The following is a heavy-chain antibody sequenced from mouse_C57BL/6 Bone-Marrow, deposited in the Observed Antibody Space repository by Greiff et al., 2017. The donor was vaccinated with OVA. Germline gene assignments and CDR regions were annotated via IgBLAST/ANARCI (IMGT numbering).Heavy chain of an antibody. J-gene: IGHJ4*01. CDR1: GFSLTSYG. Sequence: QVQLQQSGPGLVQPSQSLSITCTVSGFSLTSYGVHWVRQSPGKGLEWLGVICSGGSTDYNAAFMSRLSISKDNSKSQVFFKMNSLQADDTAIYYCARNEGLLYGAMDYWGQGTSVTVSS. CDR3: ARNEGLLYGAMDY. CDR2: ICSGGST. V-gene: IGHV2-2*01. D-gene: IGHD1-1*02.